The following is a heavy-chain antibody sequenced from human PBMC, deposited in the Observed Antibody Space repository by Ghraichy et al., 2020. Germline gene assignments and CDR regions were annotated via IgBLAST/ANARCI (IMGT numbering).Heavy chain of an antibody. J-gene: IGHJ4*02. CDR1: GGSIGSSNYY. D-gene: IGHD1-26*01. CDR3: ARGIVGAYDY. V-gene: IGHV4-39*01. CDR2: IYYSGST. Sequence: GSLRLSCTVSGGSIGSSNYYWGWIRQPPGKGLEWIGSIYYSGSTYYNPSLKSRVTISGDTSKNQFSLKLFSVTAADTALYYCARGIVGAYDYWGQGTLVTVSS.